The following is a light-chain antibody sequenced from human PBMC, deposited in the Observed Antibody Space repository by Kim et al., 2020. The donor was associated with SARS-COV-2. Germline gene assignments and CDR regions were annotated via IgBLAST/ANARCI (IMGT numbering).Light chain of an antibody. J-gene: IGKJ1*01. CDR3: QKYNTAAWT. CDR2: AAS. Sequence: DIQMTQSPSSLSTSVGDRVTITCRANQDISSYLAWYQQKPGKVPKLLIYAASTLQSGVPSRFSGGGSGTHFTLTISSLQPEDVATYYCQKYNTAAWTFGQGTKVDIK. CDR1: QDISSY. V-gene: IGKV1-27*01.